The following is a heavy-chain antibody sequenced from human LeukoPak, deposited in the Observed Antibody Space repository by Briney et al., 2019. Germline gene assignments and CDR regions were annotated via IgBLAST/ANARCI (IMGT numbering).Heavy chain of an antibody. V-gene: IGHV4-59*11. CDR2: IYYSGTT. CDR3: ARLVGGTGYFDY. D-gene: IGHD3-9*01. J-gene: IGHJ4*02. CDR1: GGSISSHY. Sequence: SETLSLTCAVSGGSISSHYWSWIRQPPGKGLEWIGYIYYSGTTNYSPSLKSRVTISVDTSKTQFSLKLSSVTAADTAVHYCARLVGGTGYFDYWGQGALVTVS.